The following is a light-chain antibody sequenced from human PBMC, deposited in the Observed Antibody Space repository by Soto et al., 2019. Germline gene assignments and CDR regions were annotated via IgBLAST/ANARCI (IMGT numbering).Light chain of an antibody. J-gene: IGLJ2*01. CDR2: EVI. V-gene: IGLV2-14*01. Sequence: QSALTQPASVSGSPGQSITISCTGTSSDVGAYDWVSWYQHHPGKAPKLIIHEVINRPSGISFRFSGSKSGNTASLTISGLQAEDEAEYYCSSYTSSSTVLFGGGTKLTVL. CDR3: SSYTSSSTVL. CDR1: SSDVGAYDW.